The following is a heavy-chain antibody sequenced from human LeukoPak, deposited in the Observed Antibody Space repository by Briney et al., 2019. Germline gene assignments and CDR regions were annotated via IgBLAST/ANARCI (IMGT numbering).Heavy chain of an antibody. CDR3: AGVPNYCYYYYMDV. V-gene: IGHV3-21*01. CDR2: ISSASNYI. J-gene: IGHJ6*03. CDR1: GFSFSSYS. Sequence: GGSLRLSCAASGFSFSSYSMNWVRQAPGKGLEWVSSISSASNYIYYAVSVKGRFTISRDNTENSLYLQMNSLRAEDTAVYYCAGVPNYCYYYYMDVWGKGTTVTVSS.